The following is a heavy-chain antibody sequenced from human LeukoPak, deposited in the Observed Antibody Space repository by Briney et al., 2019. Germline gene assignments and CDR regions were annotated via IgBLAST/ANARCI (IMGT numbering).Heavy chain of an antibody. CDR2: INHSGNT. Sequence: SETLSLTCTVSGYSISGAYYWGWIRQTPGKGLEWIGSINHSGNTYYNPSLKGRVTISVDTSKNQFSLKLSSVTAADTAVYYCARRVITFGGVVVTYFDYWAREPWSPSPQ. CDR1: GYSISGAYY. CDR3: ARRVITFGGVVVTYFDY. D-gene: IGHD3-16*02. V-gene: IGHV4-38-2*02. J-gene: IGHJ4*02.